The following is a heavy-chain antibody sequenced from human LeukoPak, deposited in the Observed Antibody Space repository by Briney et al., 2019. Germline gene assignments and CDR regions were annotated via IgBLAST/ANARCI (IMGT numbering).Heavy chain of an antibody. CDR3: ARVGYDFWSGYPNWFDP. CDR1: GGSISSSSYY. CDR2: IYYSGST. V-gene: IGHV4-39*07. J-gene: IGHJ5*02. Sequence: SETLSLTCTVSGGSISSSSYYWGWIRQPPGKGLEWIGSIYYSGSTYYNPSLKSRVTIPVDTSKNQFSLKLSSVTAADTAVYYCARVGYDFWSGYPNWFDPWGQGTLVTVSS. D-gene: IGHD3-3*01.